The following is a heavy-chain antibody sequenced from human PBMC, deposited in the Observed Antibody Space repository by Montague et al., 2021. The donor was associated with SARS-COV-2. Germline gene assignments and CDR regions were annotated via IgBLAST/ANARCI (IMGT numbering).Heavy chain of an antibody. Sequence: SETLFLTCTVSGGSISSGSYWGWIRQPPGKGLEWIGTSDDSGITYYSPXLESRVTISLDTSKNQFSLNLDSVTASDTAMYYCARVISAVAGANFYFDYWGQGTLVTVSS. D-gene: IGHD4/OR15-4a*01. CDR1: GGSISSGSY. CDR3: ARVISAVAGANFYFDY. CDR2: SDDSGIT. J-gene: IGHJ4*02. V-gene: IGHV4-38-2*02.